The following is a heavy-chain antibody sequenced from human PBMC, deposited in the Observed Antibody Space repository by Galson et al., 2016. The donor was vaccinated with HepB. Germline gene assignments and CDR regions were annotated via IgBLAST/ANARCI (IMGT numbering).Heavy chain of an antibody. D-gene: IGHD3-10*01. CDR3: ATPTHVSGTHFTH. CDR1: GYTFTNYG. V-gene: IGHV7-4-1*02. CDR2: INTNTGNP. Sequence: SVKVSCKASGYTFTNYGINWVRQAPGQGLEWMGWINTNTGNPTYVQGFTGRFVFFLDTSVSTAYLQISSLKAEDTAVYYCATPTHVSGTHFTHGGQGTLLTVSS. J-gene: IGHJ4*02.